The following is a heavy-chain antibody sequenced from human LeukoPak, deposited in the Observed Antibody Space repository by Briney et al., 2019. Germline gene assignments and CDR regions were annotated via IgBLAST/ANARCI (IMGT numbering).Heavy chain of an antibody. CDR1: GFTFSSYA. CDR3: ARDRRSGSYLGTPDY. V-gene: IGHV3-30-3*01. J-gene: IGHJ4*02. CDR2: ISYDGSNK. Sequence: GRSLRLSCAASGFTFSSYAMHWVRQAPGKGLEWVAVISYDGSNKYYADSVKGRFTISRDNSKNTLYLQMNSLRAEDTAVYYCARDRRSGSYLGTPDYWGQGTLVIVSS. D-gene: IGHD1-26*01.